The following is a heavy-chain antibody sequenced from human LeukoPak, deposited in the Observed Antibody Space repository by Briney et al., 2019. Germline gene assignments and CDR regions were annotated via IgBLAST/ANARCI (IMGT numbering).Heavy chain of an antibody. D-gene: IGHD6-19*01. CDR3: ARDLVGWFNWFDP. V-gene: IGHV3-66*01. J-gene: IGHJ5*02. CDR2: IYSGGST. CDR1: GFTVSSNY. Sequence: GGSLRLSCAASGFTVSSNYMSWVRQAPGKGLEWVSVIYSGGSTYYADSVKGRFTISRDNSKNTLYLQMNSLRAEDTAVYYCARDLVGWFNWFDPWGQGTLVTVSS.